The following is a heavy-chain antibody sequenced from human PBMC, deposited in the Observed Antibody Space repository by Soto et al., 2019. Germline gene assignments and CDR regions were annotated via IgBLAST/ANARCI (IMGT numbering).Heavy chain of an antibody. CDR1: GDSISNLDYF. Sequence: SETLSLTCSVSGDSISNLDYFWAWIRQPPGQALEYIGYIYKSATTYYNPSFESRVAISVDTSKTQFSLNVTSVTAADTAVYFCARGRYCLTGRCFPNWFDSWGQGALVTVSS. D-gene: IGHD7-27*01. J-gene: IGHJ5*01. CDR3: ARGRYCLTGRCFPNWFDS. V-gene: IGHV4-30-4*01. CDR2: IYKSATT.